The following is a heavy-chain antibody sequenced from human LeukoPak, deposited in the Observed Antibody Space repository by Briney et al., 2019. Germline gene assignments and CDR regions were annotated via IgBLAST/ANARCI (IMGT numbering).Heavy chain of an antibody. CDR1: GGSISSYY. Sequence: SETLSLTCTVSGGSISSYYWSWIRQPAGKGLEWIGRIYTSGSTNYNPSLKSRVTISVNTSKNQFSLKLSSVTAADTAVYYCARGVIEEYSSSSIHHYYYYYYGMDVWGQGTTVTVPS. D-gene: IGHD6-13*01. V-gene: IGHV4-4*07. CDR2: IYTSGST. CDR3: ARGVIEEYSSSSIHHYYYYYYGMDV. J-gene: IGHJ6*02.